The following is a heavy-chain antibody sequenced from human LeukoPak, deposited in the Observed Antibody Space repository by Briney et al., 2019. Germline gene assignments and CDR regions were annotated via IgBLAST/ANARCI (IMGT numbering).Heavy chain of an antibody. CDR3: TTDEEEHNDY. CDR1: GFTFSSYA. D-gene: IGHD1/OR15-1a*01. V-gene: IGHV3-15*01. Sequence: GGSLRLSCAASGFTFSSYAMSWVRQAPGKGLAWVGRIKSKIDGGTTDYAAPVKGRFTISRDDSKNTLYLQMSSLKTEDTAVYYCTTDEEEHNDYWGQGTLVTVSS. J-gene: IGHJ4*02. CDR2: IKSKIDGGTT.